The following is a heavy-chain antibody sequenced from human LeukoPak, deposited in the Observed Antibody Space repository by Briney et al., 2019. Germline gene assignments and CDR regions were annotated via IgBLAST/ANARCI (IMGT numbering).Heavy chain of an antibody. V-gene: IGHV1-69*02. D-gene: IGHD2-2*01. CDR2: IIPILGIA. CDR1: GGTFSSYT. CDR3: ARAYCSSTSCYYWFDP. Sequence: SVKVSCKASGGTFSSYTISWVRQAPGQGLEWMGRIIPILGIANYAQKFQGRVTITVDKSTSTAYMELSSLRSEDTAVYYCARAYCSSTSCYYWFDPWGQGTLVTVSS. J-gene: IGHJ5*02.